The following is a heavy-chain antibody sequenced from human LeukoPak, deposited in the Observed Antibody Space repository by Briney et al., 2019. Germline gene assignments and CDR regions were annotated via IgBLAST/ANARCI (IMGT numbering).Heavy chain of an antibody. CDR2: FSSSSSYI. CDR3: AREGRVWFGESACDY. CDR1: GFTFSSYS. V-gene: IGHV3-21*05. Sequence: GGSLRLSCAASGFTFSSYSMNWVHQAPGKGLEWVSYFSSSSSYIYYADSVKGRFTISRDNAKNSLYLQMNSLRAEDTAAYYCAREGRVWFGESACDYWGQGTLVTVSS. J-gene: IGHJ4*02. D-gene: IGHD3-10*01.